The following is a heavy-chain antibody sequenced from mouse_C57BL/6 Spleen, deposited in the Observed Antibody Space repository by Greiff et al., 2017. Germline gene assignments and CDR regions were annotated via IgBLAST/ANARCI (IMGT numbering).Heavy chain of an antibody. J-gene: IGHJ2*01. D-gene: IGHD1-1*01. V-gene: IGHV1-78*01. CDR2: IYPRDGST. CDR1: GYTFPDHT. Sequence: QVQLQQSDAELVKPGASVKISCKVSGYTFPDHTIHWMKPRPEQGLEWIGYIYPRDGSTKYNEPFKGTATLTADKSSSTAYMQLNSLTSEDSAVYFCARRYYCSRGDYWGQGTTLTVSS. CDR3: ARRYYCSRGDY.